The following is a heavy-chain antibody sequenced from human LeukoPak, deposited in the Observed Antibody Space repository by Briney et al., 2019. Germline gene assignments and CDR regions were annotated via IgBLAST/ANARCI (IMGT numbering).Heavy chain of an antibody. J-gene: IGHJ4*02. CDR3: AWRDGYISAIDD. CDR2: IYYSGST. CDR1: GGSISSYH. D-gene: IGHD5-24*01. Sequence: PSETLSLTCTVSGGSISSYHWSWIRQPAGKGLVWIGYIYYSGSTNYNPSLKSRVTISVDTSKNQFSLKLSSVTAADTTVYYCAWRDGYISAIDDWGQGTLVNVSS. V-gene: IGHV4-59*01.